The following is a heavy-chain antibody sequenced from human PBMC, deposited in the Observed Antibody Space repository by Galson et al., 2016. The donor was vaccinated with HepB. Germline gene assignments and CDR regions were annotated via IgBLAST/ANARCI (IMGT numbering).Heavy chain of an antibody. CDR3: AKDRLGYCSIPSCYFWDS. D-gene: IGHD2-2*01. CDR1: GFNLRDYG. CDR2: ITGGGGIT. V-gene: IGHV3-23*01. J-gene: IGHJ4*02. Sequence: SLRLSCAASGFNLRDYGMTWVRQAPGKGLEWVSFITGGGGITHYGDSVKGRFTISRDTSKKTLYLQMTNLRAEDTAIYYCAKDRLGYCSIPSCYFWDSWGQGALVIVSS.